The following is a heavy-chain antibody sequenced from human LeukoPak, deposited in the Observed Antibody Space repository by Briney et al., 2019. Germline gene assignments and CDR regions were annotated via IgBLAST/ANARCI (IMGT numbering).Heavy chain of an antibody. CDR1: GYTFTSYG. CDR2: ISAYNGNT. V-gene: IGHV1-18*01. Sequence: ASVKVSCQASGYTFTSYGISWVRQAPGQGLEWMGWISAYNGNTNYAQKLQGRVTMTTDTSTSTAYMELRSLRSDDTAVYYCAREGTLGYSSGWYSGMDVWGQGTTVTVSS. CDR3: AREGTLGYSSGWYSGMDV. D-gene: IGHD6-19*01. J-gene: IGHJ6*02.